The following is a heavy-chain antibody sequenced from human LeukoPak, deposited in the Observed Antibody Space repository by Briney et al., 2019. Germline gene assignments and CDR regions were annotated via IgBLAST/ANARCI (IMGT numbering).Heavy chain of an antibody. D-gene: IGHD6-19*01. V-gene: IGHV3-48*01. CDR2: ISSSSSTI. CDR3: ARGGGAVAVDDAFDI. J-gene: IGHJ3*02. Sequence: PGGSLRLSCAASGFTFSSYSMNWVRQAPGKGLEWVSYISSSSSTIYYADSVKGRFTISRDNAKNSLYLQMNSLRAEDTAVYYCARGGGAVAVDDAFDIWGQGTMVTVSS. CDR1: GFTFSSYS.